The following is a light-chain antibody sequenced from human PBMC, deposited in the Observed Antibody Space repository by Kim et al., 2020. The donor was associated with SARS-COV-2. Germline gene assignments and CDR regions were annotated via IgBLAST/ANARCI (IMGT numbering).Light chain of an antibody. J-gene: IGKJ2*01. Sequence: SASVGDRVTITCRASQSISSYLNWYQQKPRKAPKLLIYAASSLQSGVPSRFSGSGSGTDFTLTISSLQPEDFATYYCQQSFITPYTFGQGTKLEIK. V-gene: IGKV1-39*01. CDR2: AAS. CDR1: QSISSY. CDR3: QQSFITPYT.